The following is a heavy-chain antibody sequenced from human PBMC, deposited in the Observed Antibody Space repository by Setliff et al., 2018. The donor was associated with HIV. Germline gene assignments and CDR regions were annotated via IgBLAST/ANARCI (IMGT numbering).Heavy chain of an antibody. Sequence: SETLSLTCDVSGFSITSGYYWSWIRQPPGKGLEWIGEINHSGSTNYNPSLKSRVTISVDTSKNQFSLKLSSVTAADTAVYYCARPGRASYYYYMDVWGKGTTVTVSS. D-gene: IGHD3-10*01. CDR3: ARPGRASYYYYMDV. V-gene: IGHV4-34*01. J-gene: IGHJ6*03. CDR1: GFSITSGYY. CDR2: INHSGST.